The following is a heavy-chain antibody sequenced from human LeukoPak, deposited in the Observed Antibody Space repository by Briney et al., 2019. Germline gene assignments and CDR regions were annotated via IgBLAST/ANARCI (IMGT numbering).Heavy chain of an antibody. Sequence: SETLSLTCTVYGGSFSGYYWSWIRQPPGKGLEWIGEINHSGSTNYNPSLKSRVTISVDTSKNQFSLKLSSVTAADTAVYYCATSLDSYFDYWGQGTLVTVSS. CDR2: INHSGST. V-gene: IGHV4-34*01. D-gene: IGHD2-2*01. CDR1: GGSFSGYY. CDR3: ATSLDSYFDY. J-gene: IGHJ4*02.